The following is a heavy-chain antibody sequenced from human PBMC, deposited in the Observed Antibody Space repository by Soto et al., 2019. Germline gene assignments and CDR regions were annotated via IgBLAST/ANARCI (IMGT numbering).Heavy chain of an antibody. Sequence: SVKVSCKASGCTFSSYAISWVRQAPGQGLEWMGGIIPIFGTANYAQKFQGRVTITADESTSTAYMELSSLRSEDTAVYYCASSGLRAGFWSAPPGGFDYWG. D-gene: IGHD3-3*01. CDR3: ASSGLRAGFWSAPPGGFDY. V-gene: IGHV1-69*13. CDR1: GCTFSSYA. J-gene: IGHJ4*01. CDR2: IIPIFGTA.